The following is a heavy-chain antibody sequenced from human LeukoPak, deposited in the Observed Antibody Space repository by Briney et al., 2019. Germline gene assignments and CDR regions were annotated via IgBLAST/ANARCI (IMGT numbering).Heavy chain of an antibody. D-gene: IGHD1-26*01. V-gene: IGHV4-39*02. CDR1: GGSISSNSYY. CDR2: IYYSGST. CDR3: ARELPSRPFDY. J-gene: IGHJ4*02. Sequence: PSETLSPTCAVSGGSISSNSYYWGWIRQPPGKGLEWIGSIYYSGSTYYNPSLKSRVTISVDTSKNQFSLKLSSVTAADAAVYYCARELPSRPFDYWGQGTLVTVSS.